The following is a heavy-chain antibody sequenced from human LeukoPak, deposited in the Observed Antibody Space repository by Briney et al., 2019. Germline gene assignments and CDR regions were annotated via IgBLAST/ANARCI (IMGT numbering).Heavy chain of an antibody. Sequence: ASVKVSCKASGYTFTSYGISWVRQAPGQGLEWMGWISAYNGNTNYAQKLQGRVTMTTDTSTSTAYMELRSLRSDDTAVYYCARDRAPGYSYGREYYYYMDVWGKGTTVTVSS. J-gene: IGHJ6*03. D-gene: IGHD5-18*01. CDR3: ARDRAPGYSYGREYYYYMDV. V-gene: IGHV1-18*01. CDR1: GYTFTSYG. CDR2: ISAYNGNT.